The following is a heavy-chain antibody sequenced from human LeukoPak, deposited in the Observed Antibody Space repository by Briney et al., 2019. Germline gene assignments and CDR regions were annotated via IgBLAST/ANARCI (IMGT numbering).Heavy chain of an antibody. D-gene: IGHD3-22*01. CDR1: GFTVSSNY. CDR2: IYSGGST. V-gene: IGHV3-53*01. CDR3: ARAAKNYYDSSGYYYYYYMDV. J-gene: IGHJ6*03. Sequence: PGGSLRLSCAASGFTVSSNYMSWVRQAPGKGLEWVSVIYSGGSTYYADSVKGRFTISRDNSKNTLYLQMNSLRAEDTAVYYCARAAKNYYDSSGYYYYYYMDVWGKGTTVTVSS.